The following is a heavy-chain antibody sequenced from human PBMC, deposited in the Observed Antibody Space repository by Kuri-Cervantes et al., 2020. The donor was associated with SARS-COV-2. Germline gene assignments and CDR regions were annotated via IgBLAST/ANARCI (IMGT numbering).Heavy chain of an antibody. CDR3: VRLGSAYVDTLVVMRAVHYFDS. CDR1: GFIFSSYW. V-gene: IGHV3-33*08. Sequence: GESLKISCAASGFIFSSYWMSWVRQAPGKGLEWVALIWYDGINKYYADSVKGRFTISRDNAKNSLYLQMNSLRADDTAVYYCVRLGSAYVDTLVVMRAVHYFDSWGQGTLVTVSS. D-gene: IGHD5-18*01. CDR2: IWYDGINK. J-gene: IGHJ4*02.